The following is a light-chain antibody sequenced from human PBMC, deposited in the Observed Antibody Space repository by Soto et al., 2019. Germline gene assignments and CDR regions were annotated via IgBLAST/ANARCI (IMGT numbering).Light chain of an antibody. J-gene: IGLJ1*01. Sequence: QSALTQPPSASGSPGKSVTISCTGTSNDIGGYDYVSWYQQHPGKAPKFIIYEVNKRPSGVPDRFSGSKSGNTASLTVSGLQAEDEADYYCSSYAGTNEYVFGTGTKLTVL. CDR2: EVN. CDR1: SNDIGGYDY. CDR3: SSYAGTNEYV. V-gene: IGLV2-8*01.